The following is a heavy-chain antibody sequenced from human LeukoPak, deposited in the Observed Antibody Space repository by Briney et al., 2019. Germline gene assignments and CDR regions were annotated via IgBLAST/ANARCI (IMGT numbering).Heavy chain of an antibody. CDR2: INPSGGST. D-gene: IGHD1-1*01. CDR1: GYTFTSYY. CDR3: ARGTTDDY. V-gene: IGHV1-46*01. Sequence: ASVKVSCTASGYTFTSYYIDWARQAPGQGLEWMGVINPSGGSTRYAQKFQGRVTMTGDTSTRTVYMELSSLTSADTAVYYCARGTTDDYWGQGTPVTVSS. J-gene: IGHJ4*02.